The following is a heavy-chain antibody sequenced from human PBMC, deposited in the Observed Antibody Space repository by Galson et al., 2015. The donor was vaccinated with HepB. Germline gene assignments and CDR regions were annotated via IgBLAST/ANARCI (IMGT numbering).Heavy chain of an antibody. Sequence: SVKVSCKASGYTFTSYYMHWVRQAPGQGLEWMGIINPSGGSTSYAQKFQGRVTMTRDTSTSTVYMELSSLRSEDTAVYYCARDRELGYCSGGSCGGYFDYWGQGTLVTVSS. CDR2: INPSGGST. V-gene: IGHV1-46*01. CDR3: ARDRELGYCSGGSCGGYFDY. D-gene: IGHD2-15*01. J-gene: IGHJ4*02. CDR1: GYTFTSYY.